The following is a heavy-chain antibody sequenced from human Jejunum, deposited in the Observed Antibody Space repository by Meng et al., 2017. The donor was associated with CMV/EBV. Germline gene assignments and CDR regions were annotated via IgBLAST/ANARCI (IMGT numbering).Heavy chain of an antibody. CDR1: GFPFSSYA. Sequence: CVASGFPFSSYAMSWVRQAPGQGLEWVSTISNTGGTTFYEDSVKGRFAISRDNSKNTLNLQMNSLRAEDTAVYYCAGGDYGGYYYWGQGTLVTVSS. J-gene: IGHJ4*02. V-gene: IGHV3-23*01. CDR2: ISNTGGTT. CDR3: AGGDYGGYYY. D-gene: IGHD5-12*01.